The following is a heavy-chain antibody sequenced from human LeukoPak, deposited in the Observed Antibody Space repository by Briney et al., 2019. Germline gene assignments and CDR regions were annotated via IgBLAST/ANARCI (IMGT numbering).Heavy chain of an antibody. CDR2: IIPILGIA. V-gene: IGHV1-69*04. CDR3: ARGKTTVVTPFDY. J-gene: IGHJ4*02. CDR1: GGTFTSYA. Sequence: SVKVSCKASGGTFTSYAISWVRQAPGQGLEWMGRIIPILGIANYAQKFQGRVTITADKSTSTAYMELSSLRSEDTAVYYCARGKTTVVTPFDYWGQGTLVTVSS. D-gene: IGHD4-23*01.